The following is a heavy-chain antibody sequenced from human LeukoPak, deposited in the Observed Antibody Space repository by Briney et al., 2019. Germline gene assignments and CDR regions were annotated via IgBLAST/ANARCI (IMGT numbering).Heavy chain of an antibody. D-gene: IGHD3-10*01. CDR2: INHSGST. J-gene: IGHJ4*02. CDR3: ARNPMVRGVPKFDY. Sequence: PSETLSLTCAVYGGSFSGYYWSWIRQPPGKGLEWIGEINHSGSTNYNPSLKSRVTISVDTSKNQFSLKLSSVTAADTAVYYCARNPMVRGVPKFDYWGRGTLVTVSS. V-gene: IGHV4-34*01. CDR1: GGSFSGYY.